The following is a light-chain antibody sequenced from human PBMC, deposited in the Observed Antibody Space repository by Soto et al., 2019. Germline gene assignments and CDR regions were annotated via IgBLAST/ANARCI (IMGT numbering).Light chain of an antibody. CDR2: GTS. V-gene: IGKV3-15*01. CDR3: QQYNDWPLT. CDR1: QSVNNK. Sequence: EIVMTQSPATLSVSPGERATLSCRASQSVNNKLAWYQQKPGQTPRLLTYGTSTRATGIPARFSGSGSGTEFTLTISSLQSEDFAVYYCQQYNDWPLTFGGGTKVDIK. J-gene: IGKJ4*01.